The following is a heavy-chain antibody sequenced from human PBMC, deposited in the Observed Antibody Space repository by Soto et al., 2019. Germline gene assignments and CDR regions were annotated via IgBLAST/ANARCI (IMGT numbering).Heavy chain of an antibody. Sequence: ASVKVSCKASGDTFTTYDVNWVRQATGHGLEWMGWINPNSGNIGYAQRFQGRVTMTRDTAIRTAYMEVSSLRSDDTAVYYCARGRASGSYYLLDYWGQGTLVTVSS. J-gene: IGHJ4*02. CDR3: ARGRASGSYYLLDY. V-gene: IGHV1-8*01. D-gene: IGHD3-10*01. CDR1: GDTFTTYD. CDR2: INPNSGNI.